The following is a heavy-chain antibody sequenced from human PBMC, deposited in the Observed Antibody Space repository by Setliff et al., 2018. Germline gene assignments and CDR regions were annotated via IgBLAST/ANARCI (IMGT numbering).Heavy chain of an antibody. V-gene: IGHV1-3*01. CDR2: INAGNGNT. D-gene: IGHD6-6*01. J-gene: IGHJ4*02. CDR1: GYTFSSYA. CDR3: ARDGIAARPGADY. Sequence: ASVKVSCKASGYTFSSYAMNWVRQAPGQRLEWMGWINAGNGNTKYSQKFQGRVTITRDTSASTAYMELSSLRSEDTAVYYCARDGIAARPGADYWGQGTLVTV.